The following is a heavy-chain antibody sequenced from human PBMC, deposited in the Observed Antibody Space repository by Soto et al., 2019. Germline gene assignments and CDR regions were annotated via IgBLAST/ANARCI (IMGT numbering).Heavy chain of an antibody. V-gene: IGHV2-5*02. CDR2: IYWDDDK. Sequence: QITLKESGPTLVKPTQTLTLTCTFSGFSLSTSGVGVGWIRQPTGKALEWLALIYWDDDKRYSPSLKSRLTITKDTSKNPVVLTMTNMDPVDTASYYCAHRRRYYDSSGYYYLDYWGQGTLVTVSS. D-gene: IGHD3-22*01. J-gene: IGHJ4*02. CDR1: GFSLSTSGVG. CDR3: AHRRRYYDSSGYYYLDY.